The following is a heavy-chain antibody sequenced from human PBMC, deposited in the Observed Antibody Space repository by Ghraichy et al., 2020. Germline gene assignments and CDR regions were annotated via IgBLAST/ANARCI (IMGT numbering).Heavy chain of an antibody. V-gene: IGHV1-69*13. J-gene: IGHJ4*02. Sequence: SVKVSCKASGGTFSSYAISWVRQAPGQGLEWMGGIIPIFGTANYAQKFQGRVTITADESTSTAYMELSSLRSEDTAVYYCARRSYTYYYDSSGYYDYWGQGTLVTVSS. CDR2: IIPIFGTA. D-gene: IGHD3-22*01. CDR3: ARRSYTYYYDSSGYYDY. CDR1: GGTFSSYA.